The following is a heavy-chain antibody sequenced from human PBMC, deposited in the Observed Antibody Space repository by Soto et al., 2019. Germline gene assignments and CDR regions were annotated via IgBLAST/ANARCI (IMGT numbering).Heavy chain of an antibody. Sequence: PSETLSLTCTISGASISNYYWSWIRQPPGKGLEWIGYIYYSGNTNYNPSLKSRVTMSVDTSKNQFSLRLSSVTAADTAVYCCTGAAFRVLICGSYLAYWGQGSLVTVSA. CDR1: GASISNYY. CDR2: IYYSGNT. CDR3: TGAAFRVLICGSYLAY. V-gene: IGHV4-59*01. J-gene: IGHJ4*02. D-gene: IGHD1-26*01.